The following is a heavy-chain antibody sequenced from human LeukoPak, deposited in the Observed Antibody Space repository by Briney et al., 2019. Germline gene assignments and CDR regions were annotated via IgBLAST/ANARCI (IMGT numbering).Heavy chain of an antibody. CDR2: ISSSGTTI. CDR3: ATEGRSTTPGY. D-gene: IGHD6-13*01. J-gene: IGHJ4*02. Sequence: GGSLRLSCAASGFTFSSFEMNWVRQAPGKGLEWVSYISSSGTTIYYADSVRGRFTISRDNAKNSVYLQMNSLRAEDTSVYYCATEGRSTTPGYWGQGTLVIVSS. CDR1: GFTFSSFE. V-gene: IGHV3-48*03.